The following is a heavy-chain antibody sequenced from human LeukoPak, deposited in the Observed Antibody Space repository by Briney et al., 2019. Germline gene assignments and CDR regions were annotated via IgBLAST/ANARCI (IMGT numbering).Heavy chain of an antibody. Sequence: SETLSLTCTVSGGSISSNYWSWIRQPPGKGLEWIGYAYYSGSTNYNPSLKSRVTISVDRSKNQFSLKLSSVTAADTAIYYCARGPRPDFWSGYYFDYWGQGTLVTVSS. J-gene: IGHJ4*02. CDR2: AYYSGST. CDR3: ARGPRPDFWSGYYFDY. V-gene: IGHV4-59*01. CDR1: GGSISSNY. D-gene: IGHD3-3*01.